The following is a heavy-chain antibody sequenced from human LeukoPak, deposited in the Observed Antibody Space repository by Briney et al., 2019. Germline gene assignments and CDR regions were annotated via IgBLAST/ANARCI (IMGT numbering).Heavy chain of an antibody. CDR1: GFTVSSNY. Sequence: GGSLRLSCAASGFTVSSNYMSWVRQAPGKGLEWVSVIYSGGSTYYADSVKGRFSISRDNSKNTLYLQMNSLRAEDTAVYYCARARYYYDSSGFIHFDYWGQGTLVTVS. D-gene: IGHD3-22*01. J-gene: IGHJ4*02. CDR2: IYSGGST. CDR3: ARARYYYDSSGFIHFDY. V-gene: IGHV3-53*01.